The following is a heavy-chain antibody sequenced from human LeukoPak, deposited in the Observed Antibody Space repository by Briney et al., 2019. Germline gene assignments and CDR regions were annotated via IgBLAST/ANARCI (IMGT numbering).Heavy chain of an antibody. CDR2: INSDGSST. D-gene: IGHD5-12*01. V-gene: IGHV3-74*01. Sequence: GGSLRLSCAASGFTFSSYWMHWVRQAPGKGLVWVSRINSDGSSTSYADSVKGRFTISRDNAKNTLYLQMNSLRAEDTAVYYCAKGQHIVATISQEGFDYWGQGALVTVSS. J-gene: IGHJ4*02. CDR1: GFTFSSYW. CDR3: AKGQHIVATISQEGFDY.